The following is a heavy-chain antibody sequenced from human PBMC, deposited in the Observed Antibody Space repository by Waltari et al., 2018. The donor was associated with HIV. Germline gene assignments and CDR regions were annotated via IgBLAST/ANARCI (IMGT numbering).Heavy chain of an antibody. D-gene: IGHD5-12*01. V-gene: IGHV4-61*01. CDR2: IYHRAST. J-gene: IGHJ3*02. Sequence: QVQLQESGPGLVKPSETLSLTCPASGGTVRSKHYYWGWVRQPPGKGLEWIGYIYHRASTNYNPSLKSRVTISVDTSKNQFSLRLTSVTAADTAVYYCARGGDGYNLAHAFDIWGQGTMVTVSS. CDR3: ARGGDGYNLAHAFDI. CDR1: GGTVRSKHYY.